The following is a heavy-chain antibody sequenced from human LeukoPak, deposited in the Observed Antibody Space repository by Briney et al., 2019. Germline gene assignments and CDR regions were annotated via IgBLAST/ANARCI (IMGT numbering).Heavy chain of an antibody. J-gene: IGHJ3*02. V-gene: IGHV1-2*02. D-gene: IGHD2-21*02. CDR1: RYSLTGYY. CDR3: AKVQYLTLDAFDI. Sequence: AAVKVSRKASRYSLTGYYIYSVRQAPGQGLEWMGWINTNSGGTNYAQKFQGRVALTRDTSITTSYMDLSGLTSDDTAVYYCAKVQYLTLDAFDIWGRGTMVTVS. CDR2: INTNSGGT.